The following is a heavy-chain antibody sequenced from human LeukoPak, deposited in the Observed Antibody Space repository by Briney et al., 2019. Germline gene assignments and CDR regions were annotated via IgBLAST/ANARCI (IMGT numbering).Heavy chain of an antibody. D-gene: IGHD4-11*01. CDR1: GFTFSDYP. CDR2: ISTEGDNT. V-gene: IGHV3-64*01. J-gene: IGHJ4*02. Sequence: GGSLRLSCAASGFTFSDYPIHWVRQAPGKGLEYVSAISTEGDNTYYANSVKGRFTISRDNSKNTVFLQVGSLRGEDTAVYYCAKADSDYSNYPSYFDYWGQGTLVTVSS. CDR3: AKADSDYSNYPSYFDY.